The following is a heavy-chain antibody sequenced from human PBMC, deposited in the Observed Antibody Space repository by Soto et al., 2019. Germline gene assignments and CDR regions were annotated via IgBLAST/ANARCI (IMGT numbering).Heavy chain of an antibody. Sequence: SETLSLTCTFSGGSIRNYYWSWLRQPPGKGLEWIGEINHSGSTNYNPSLKSRVTISVDTSKNQFSLKLSSVTAADTAVYYCAEGHYDFWSGLNWFDPWGQGTLVTVSS. CDR3: AEGHYDFWSGLNWFDP. V-gene: IGHV4-34*01. D-gene: IGHD3-3*01. CDR1: GGSIRNYY. J-gene: IGHJ5*02. CDR2: INHSGST.